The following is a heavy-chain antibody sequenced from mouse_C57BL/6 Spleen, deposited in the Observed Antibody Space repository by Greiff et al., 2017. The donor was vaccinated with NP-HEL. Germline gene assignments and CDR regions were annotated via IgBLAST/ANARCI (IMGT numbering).Heavy chain of an antibody. D-gene: IGHD1-1*02. CDR2: IHPNSGST. CDR3: ARGGLYYYAMDY. Sequence: VQLQQPGAELVKPGASVKLSCKASGYTFTSYWTHWVKQRPGQGLEWIGMIHPNSGSTNYNEKFKSKATLTVDKSSSTAYMQLSSLTSEDSAVDYCARGGLYYYAMDYWGQGTSVTVSS. J-gene: IGHJ4*01. V-gene: IGHV1-64*01. CDR1: GYTFTSYW.